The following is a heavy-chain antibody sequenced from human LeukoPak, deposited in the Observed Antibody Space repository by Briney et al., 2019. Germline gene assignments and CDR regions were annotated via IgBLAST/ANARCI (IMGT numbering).Heavy chain of an antibody. CDR1: GGSFSGYY. CDR3: ARDLASPPYNWFDP. Sequence: SETLSLTCAVYGGSFSGYYWSWIRQPAGKGLEWIGRIHGGGSTNYNPSLKSRVTVSIDTSKNQFSLKLSSMTAADTAVYYCARDLASPPYNWFDPWGQGTLVTVSS. D-gene: IGHD3-3*02. V-gene: IGHV4-4*07. CDR2: IHGGGST. J-gene: IGHJ5*02.